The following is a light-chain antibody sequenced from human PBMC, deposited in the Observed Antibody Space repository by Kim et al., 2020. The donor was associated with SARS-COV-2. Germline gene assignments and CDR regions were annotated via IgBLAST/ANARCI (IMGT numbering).Light chain of an antibody. CDR3: SSYTSSRGV. CDR2: DVS. CDR1: SSDVGGYNY. V-gene: IGLV2-14*03. J-gene: IGLJ3*02. Sequence: PGQSITISCTGTSSDVGGYNYVSWYQQHPGKAPKLMIYDVSKRPSGVSNRFSGSKSGNTASLTISGLQAEDEADYYCSSYTSSRGVFGGGTQLTVL.